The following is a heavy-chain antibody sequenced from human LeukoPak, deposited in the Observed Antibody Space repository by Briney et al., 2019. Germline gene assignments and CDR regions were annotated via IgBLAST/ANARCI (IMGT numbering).Heavy chain of an antibody. Sequence: GGSLRLSCVASGFTFSDFWMHWVRQAPGKGPEWLSRTSKDGSDTFYADAAKGRFTAPRDNAKNTVYLQVTNVRPEDTALYHCARGGYSGSYYRFSWGQGALVTVAS. CDR1: GFTFSDFW. CDR2: TSKDGSDT. V-gene: IGHV3-74*01. J-gene: IGHJ4*02. CDR3: ARGGYSGSYYRFS. D-gene: IGHD6-25*01.